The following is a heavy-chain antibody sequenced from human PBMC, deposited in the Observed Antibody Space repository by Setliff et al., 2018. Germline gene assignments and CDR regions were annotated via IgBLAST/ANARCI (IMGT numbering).Heavy chain of an antibody. J-gene: IGHJ4*02. CDR1: GFTFSASS. CDR2: MRRNADNRAP. Sequence: GGSLRLSCAASGFTFSASSVHWVRQASVKGRGWVGRMRRNADNRAPIYAASVKGRFTISRDDSKNTVYLQMNSLKIADPDVYYCTTDRLFSGTYWYYFDFWGQGALVTVSS. D-gene: IGHD1-26*01. V-gene: IGHV3-73*01. CDR3: TTDRLFSGTYWYYFDF.